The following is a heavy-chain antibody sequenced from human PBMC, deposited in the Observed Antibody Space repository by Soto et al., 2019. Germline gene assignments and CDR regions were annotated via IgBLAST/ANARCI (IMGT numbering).Heavy chain of an antibody. CDR1: GGSISSGDYY. V-gene: IGHV4-30-4*01. CDR3: ARDTEAAAGYNWFDP. D-gene: IGHD6-13*01. CDR2: IYYSGST. J-gene: IGHJ5*02. Sequence: SETLSLTCTVSGGSISSGDYYWSWIRQPPGKGLEWIGYIYYSGSTYYNPSLKSRVTISVDTSKNQFSLKLSSVTAADTAVYYCARDTEAAAGYNWFDPWGQGTLVTVSS.